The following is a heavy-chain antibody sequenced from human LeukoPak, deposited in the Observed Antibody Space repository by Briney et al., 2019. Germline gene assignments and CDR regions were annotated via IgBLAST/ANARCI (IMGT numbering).Heavy chain of an antibody. J-gene: IGHJ4*02. CDR2: ISYDGSNK. V-gene: IGHV3-30-3*01. CDR1: AFTFSSYA. CDR3: ARVRFGELGVPDFDY. Sequence: GGSLRLSCAASAFTFSSYAMHWVRQAPGKGLEWVAVISYDGSNKYYADSVKGRFTISRDNSKNTLYLQMNSLRAEDTAVYYCARVRFGELGVPDFDYWGQGTLVTVSS. D-gene: IGHD3-10*01.